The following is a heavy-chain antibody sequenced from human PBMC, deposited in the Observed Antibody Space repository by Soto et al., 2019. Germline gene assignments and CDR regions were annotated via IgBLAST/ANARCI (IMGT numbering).Heavy chain of an antibody. J-gene: IGHJ2*01. CDR2: INSDGSST. CDR3: SRCGSLNCNFDL. D-gene: IGHD1-26*01. CDR1: GFTFSSYW. V-gene: IGHV3-74*01. Sequence: EVQLVESGGGLVQPGGSLRLSCAASGFTFSSYWMHWVRQAPGKGLVWVSRINSDGSSTSYADSVKGRFTISRDNAKNTLYLQMNSLRAEYTAVYYFSRCGSLNCNFDLWGRGTLVTVSS.